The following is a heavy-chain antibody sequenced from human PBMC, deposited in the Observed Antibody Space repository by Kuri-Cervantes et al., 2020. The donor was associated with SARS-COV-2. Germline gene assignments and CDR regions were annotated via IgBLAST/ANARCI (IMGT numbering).Heavy chain of an antibody. D-gene: IGHD2-15*01. Sequence: GSLRLSCAVYGGSFNGYYWSWIRQPPGKGLEWIGEINHSGSTNYNPSLKSRVTISVDTSKNRFSLKLSSVTAADTAVYYCARGPGSWGGFDYWGQGTLVTVSS. CDR3: ARGPGSWGGFDY. J-gene: IGHJ4*02. CDR1: GGSFNGYY. CDR2: INHSGST. V-gene: IGHV4-34*01.